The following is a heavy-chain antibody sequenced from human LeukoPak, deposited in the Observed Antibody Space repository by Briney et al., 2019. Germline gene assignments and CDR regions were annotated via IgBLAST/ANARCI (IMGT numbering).Heavy chain of an antibody. CDR2: IYYSGSS. J-gene: IGHJ4*02. CDR3: ARDGVVPAANY. V-gene: IGHV4-59*01. CDR1: GGSISGYH. Sequence: SETLSLTCNVSGGSISGYHWSWIRQPPGKGLEWLGYIYYSGSSNYNPSLKSRVTMSADTSKNQFSLKLSSVTAADTAVYYCARDGVVPAANYWGQGTLVTVSS. D-gene: IGHD2-2*01.